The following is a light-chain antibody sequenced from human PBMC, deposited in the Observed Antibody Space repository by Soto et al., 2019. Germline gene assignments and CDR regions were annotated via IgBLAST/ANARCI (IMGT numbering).Light chain of an antibody. CDR2: GAS. J-gene: IGKJ2*01. CDR1: QSVSTRY. Sequence: ESMLTQSPGTLSLSPGERATLSCRASQSVSTRYLAWYQQKPGQAPRLLIYGASIRAAGIPDRFSGSGSGTDVTLTISRLEPDDFGVDYCLQFGSSPLAFMFGQGTKLEI. V-gene: IGKV3-20*01. CDR3: LQFGSSPLAFM.